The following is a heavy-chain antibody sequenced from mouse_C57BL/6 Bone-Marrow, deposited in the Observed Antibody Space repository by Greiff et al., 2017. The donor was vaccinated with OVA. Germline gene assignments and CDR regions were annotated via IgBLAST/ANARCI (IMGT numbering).Heavy chain of an antibody. CDR3: ARDRNDYDDGGFAY. CDR1: GFTFRSYA. Sequence: EVKVVESGGGLVKPGGSLKLSCAASGFTFRSYAMSWVRQTPEKRLEWVATISDGGSYTSYPDNVKGRFPISRDNGKNNLYMQMSQLKSEDTAMYDCARDRNDYDDGGFAYWGQGTLVTVSA. J-gene: IGHJ3*01. D-gene: IGHD2-4*01. CDR2: ISDGGSYT. V-gene: IGHV5-4*01.